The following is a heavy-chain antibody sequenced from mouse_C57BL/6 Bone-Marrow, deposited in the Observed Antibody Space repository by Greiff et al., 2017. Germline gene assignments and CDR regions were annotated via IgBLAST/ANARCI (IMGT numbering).Heavy chain of an antibody. V-gene: IGHV1-69*01. Sequence: QVQLQQPGAELVMPGASVKLSCKASGYTFTSYWMHWVKQRPGQGLEWIGEIDPSDSYTNYNQKFKGKSTLTVDKSSSTAYIQLSSLTSEDSAVYYCARCYDGYLLYFDYWGQGTTLTVSS. CDR1: GYTFTSYW. CDR3: ARCYDGYLLYFDY. J-gene: IGHJ2*01. CDR2: IDPSDSYT. D-gene: IGHD2-3*01.